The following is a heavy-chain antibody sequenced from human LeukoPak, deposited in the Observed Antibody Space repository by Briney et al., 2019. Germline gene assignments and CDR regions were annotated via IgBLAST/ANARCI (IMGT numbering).Heavy chain of an antibody. Sequence: SQTLSLTCTVSGDSISSRDSYWSWIRQYPGKALEWIRFIYSSGTTNYNPSLRSRVTLSVDTSQNQFFLWLTSVTDADTATYYCVRNTDGRSNGDYWGQGTLVTVSS. J-gene: IGHJ4*02. CDR1: GDSISSRDSY. CDR2: IYSSGTT. D-gene: IGHD1-1*01. CDR3: VRNTDGRSNGDY. V-gene: IGHV4-31*02.